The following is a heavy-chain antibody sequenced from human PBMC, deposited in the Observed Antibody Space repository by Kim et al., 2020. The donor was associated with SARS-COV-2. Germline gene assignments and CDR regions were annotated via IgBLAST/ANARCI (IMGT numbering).Heavy chain of an antibody. D-gene: IGHD2-15*01. V-gene: IGHV3-11*06. CDR3: ARELSGATPYYYYYGMDV. J-gene: IGHJ6*02. Sequence: KCRFTISRDNAKNSLYLQMNSLRAEDTAVYYCARELSGATPYYYYYGMDVWGQGTTVTVSS.